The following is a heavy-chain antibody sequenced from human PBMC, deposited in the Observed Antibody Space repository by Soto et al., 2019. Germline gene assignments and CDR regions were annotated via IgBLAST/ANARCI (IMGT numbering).Heavy chain of an antibody. CDR2: ISGSFGST. V-gene: IGHV3-23*01. Sequence: GSLRLSCAASVFTFSSYAMSWVRQAPGKGLEWVSAISGSFGSTYYADSFKGRFTISRDNSKNTLYLQMNSLRAEDTAVYYCAIRDSRGNFDYWGQGTLVTVSS. CDR1: VFTFSSYA. CDR3: AIRDSRGNFDY. J-gene: IGHJ4*02. D-gene: IGHD3-10*01.